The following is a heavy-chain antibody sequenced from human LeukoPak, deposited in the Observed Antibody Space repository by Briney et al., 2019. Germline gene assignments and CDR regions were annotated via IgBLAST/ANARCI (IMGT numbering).Heavy chain of an antibody. V-gene: IGHV4-34*01. Sequence: SETLSLTCAVYGGSFSGYYWSWIRQPPGKGLEWIGEINHSGSTNYNPSLKSRVTISVDTSKNQFSLKLSFVTAADTAVYYCARVATRTTWRRGYYMDVWGKGTTVTVSS. CDR2: INHSGST. CDR3: ARVATRTTWRRGYYMDV. D-gene: IGHD4-17*01. CDR1: GGSFSGYY. J-gene: IGHJ6*03.